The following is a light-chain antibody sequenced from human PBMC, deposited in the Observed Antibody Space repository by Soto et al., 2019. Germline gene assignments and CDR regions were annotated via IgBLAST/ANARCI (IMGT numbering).Light chain of an antibody. J-gene: IGKJ2*01. CDR2: GTS. CDR1: QSVSSNY. V-gene: IGKV3-20*01. Sequence: DTVLTQSPGTLSLSPGERATLSCRASQSVSSNYLAWYQQKPGQAPRLLIYGTSSRATGIPDRFSGSGSGTDFTLTISRLEPEDFAVYYCQQFGSSPSMYTFGQGTKLEIK. CDR3: QQFGSSPSMYT.